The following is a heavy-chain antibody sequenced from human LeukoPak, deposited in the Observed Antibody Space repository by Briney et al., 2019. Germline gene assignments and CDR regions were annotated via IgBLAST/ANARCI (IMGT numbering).Heavy chain of an antibody. CDR3: ARRTYTIAAAGTWGAFDI. CDR2: IYTSGST. Sequence: PSETLSLICTVSGGSISSYYWSWIRQPPGKGLEWIGYIYTSGSTNYNPSLKSRVTISVDTSKNQFSLKLSSVTAADTAVYYCARRTYTIAAAGTWGAFDIWGQGTMVTVSS. V-gene: IGHV4-4*09. J-gene: IGHJ3*02. D-gene: IGHD6-13*01. CDR1: GGSISSYY.